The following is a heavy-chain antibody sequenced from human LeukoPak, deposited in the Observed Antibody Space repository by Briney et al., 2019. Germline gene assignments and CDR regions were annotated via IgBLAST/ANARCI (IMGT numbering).Heavy chain of an antibody. CDR1: GGSISSYY. CDR2: IYYSGST. Sequence: SETLSLTCTVSGGSISSYYWSWIRQPPGKGLGWIGYIYYSGSTNYNPNYNPSLKSRVTISVDTSKNQFSLNLSSVTAADTAVFYCARLVRYSYGYYFDYWGQGTLVTVSS. V-gene: IGHV4-59*08. CDR3: ARLVRYSYGYYFDY. D-gene: IGHD5-18*01. J-gene: IGHJ4*02.